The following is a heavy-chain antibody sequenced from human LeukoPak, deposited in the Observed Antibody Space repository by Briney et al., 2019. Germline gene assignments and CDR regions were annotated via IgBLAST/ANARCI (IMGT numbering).Heavy chain of an antibody. Sequence: GGSLRLSCAASGFTFDDYTMHWVRQAPGKGLEWVSLISWDGGSTYYADSVKGRFTISRDNSKNSLYLQMNSLGTEDTALYYCAKDWGYSYGSHEMDVWGQGTTVTVSS. CDR1: GFTFDDYT. D-gene: IGHD5-18*01. V-gene: IGHV3-43*01. J-gene: IGHJ6*02. CDR2: ISWDGGST. CDR3: AKDWGYSYGSHEMDV.